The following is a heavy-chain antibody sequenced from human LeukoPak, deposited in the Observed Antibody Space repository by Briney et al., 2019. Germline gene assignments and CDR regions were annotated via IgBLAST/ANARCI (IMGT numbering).Heavy chain of an antibody. CDR1: GFTFSSYA. J-gene: IGHJ4*02. CDR2: ISGSGGST. D-gene: IGHD3-9*01. Sequence: GGSLRLSCAASGFTFSSYAMSWVRQAPGKGLEWVSAISGSGGSTYYADSVKGRFTISRDNSKDTLYLQMNSLRAEDTAVYYCAKAQTKGVLRYFDWLTDYWGQGTLVTVSS. CDR3: AKAQTKGVLRYFDWLTDY. V-gene: IGHV3-23*01.